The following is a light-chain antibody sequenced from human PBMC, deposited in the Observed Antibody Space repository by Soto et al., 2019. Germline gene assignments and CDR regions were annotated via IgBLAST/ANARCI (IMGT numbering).Light chain of an antibody. J-gene: IGLJ1*01. V-gene: IGLV1-44*01. CDR1: SSNIGSHT. CDR2: SNN. Sequence: QSVLTQPPSASGTPGQRVTISCSGSSSNIGSHTVNWYQQLPGTAPKLLIYSNNQRPSGVPDRFSGSKSGTSASLAISGLQSEDEADYYCAAWDDSLNASYVFGTGTKVTVL. CDR3: AAWDDSLNASYV.